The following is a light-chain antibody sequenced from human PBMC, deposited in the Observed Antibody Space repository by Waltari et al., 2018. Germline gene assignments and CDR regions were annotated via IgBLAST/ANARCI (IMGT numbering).Light chain of an antibody. CDR3: SSRDSSGNHVM. V-gene: IGLV3-19*01. CDR1: NLRSYY. J-gene: IGLJ3*02. CDR2: GYN. Sequence: SSELTQDAAVSVALGQTVRITCQGVNLRSYYARWYQQKPGQAPVLVISGYNNRPSGIPDRFAGSSTGKTASLTIAGAQAEDEADYYCSSRDSSGNHVMFGGGTKLTV.